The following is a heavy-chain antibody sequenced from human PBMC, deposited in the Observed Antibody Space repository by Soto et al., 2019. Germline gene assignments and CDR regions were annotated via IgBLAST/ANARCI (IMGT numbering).Heavy chain of an antibody. D-gene: IGHD2-8*01. Sequence: ESGGGLVQPGGSLRLSCAASGFTFSSYWMIWVRQAPGKGLEWVANIKQDGSEKYYVDSVKGRFTISRDNAKNSLYLQMSSLRAEDTAVYYWSRALIGYSIKYWGQGTLVTVSS. CDR1: GFTFSSYW. J-gene: IGHJ1*01. CDR2: IKQDGSEK. V-gene: IGHV3-7*01. CDR3: SRALIGYSIKY.